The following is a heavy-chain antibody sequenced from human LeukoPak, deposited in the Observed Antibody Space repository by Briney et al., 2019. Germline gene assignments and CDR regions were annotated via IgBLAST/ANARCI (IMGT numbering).Heavy chain of an antibody. J-gene: IGHJ3*02. D-gene: IGHD6-19*01. Sequence: SETLSLTCTVSGGSITSQSDWWDWIRQPPGKGLDWIGSIYYTGITFYNPSLKSRVTISVDTSKNQFSLKLSSVTAADTAVYYCAIGAVAGTDAFDIWGQGTMVTVSS. CDR3: AIGAVAGTDAFDI. V-gene: IGHV4-39*01. CDR1: GGSITSQSDW. CDR2: IYYTGIT.